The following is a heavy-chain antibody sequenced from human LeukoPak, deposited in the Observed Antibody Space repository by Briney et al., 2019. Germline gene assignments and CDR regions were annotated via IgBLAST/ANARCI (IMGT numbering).Heavy chain of an antibody. V-gene: IGHV4-34*01. CDR1: GGSFSGYY. J-gene: IGHJ4*02. Sequence: SETLSLTCAVYGGSFSGYYWSWIRQPPGKGLEWIGEINHSGSTNYNPSLKSRVTISVDTSKNQFSLKLSSVTAADTAVYYCARAPTLYDYVWGSYRYPDYYFDYWGQGTLVTVSS. D-gene: IGHD3-16*02. CDR3: ARAPTLYDYVWGSYRYPDYYFDY. CDR2: INHSGST.